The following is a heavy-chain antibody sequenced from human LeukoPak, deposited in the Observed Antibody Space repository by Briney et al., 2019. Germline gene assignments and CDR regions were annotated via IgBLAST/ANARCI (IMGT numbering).Heavy chain of an antibody. V-gene: IGHV4-59*01. D-gene: IGHD6-19*01. CDR3: ARDRNSGWYYYGMDV. Sequence: SETLSLTCTVSGGSISSYYWSWIRQPPGKGLEWLGYIYYSGSTNYNPSLKSRVTISVDTSKNQFSLKLSSVTAADTAAYYCARDRNSGWYYYGMDVWGQGTTVTVSS. CDR2: IYYSGST. CDR1: GGSISSYY. J-gene: IGHJ6*02.